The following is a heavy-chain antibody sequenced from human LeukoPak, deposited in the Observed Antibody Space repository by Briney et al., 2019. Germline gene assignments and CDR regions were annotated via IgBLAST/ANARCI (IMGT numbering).Heavy chain of an antibody. CDR1: GGSISSSSYY. CDR3: ARTPLWFGREDAFDI. Sequence: SETLSLTCTVSGGSISSSSYYWGWIRQPPGKVLEWIGSIYYSGSTNYNPSLKSRVTISVDTSKNQFSLKLSSVTAADTAVYYCARTPLWFGREDAFDIWGQGTMVTVSS. J-gene: IGHJ3*02. D-gene: IGHD3-10*01. CDR2: IYYSGST. V-gene: IGHV4-39*07.